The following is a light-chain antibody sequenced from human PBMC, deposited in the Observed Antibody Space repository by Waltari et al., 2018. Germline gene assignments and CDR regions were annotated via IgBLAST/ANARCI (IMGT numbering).Light chain of an antibody. J-gene: IGKJ4*01. CDR2: EVS. Sequence: DVVMTQSRLSLPVPLGQPASIPCRSSQSLVYSDGNAYLKWLQQRPGQSPRRLIYEVSNRDSGVPDRFSGSGSGSDFTLKISRVEAEDVGVYYCMQGTHWPPETFGGGTKVEIK. CDR3: MQGTHWPPET. CDR1: QSLVYSDGNAY. V-gene: IGKV2-30*01.